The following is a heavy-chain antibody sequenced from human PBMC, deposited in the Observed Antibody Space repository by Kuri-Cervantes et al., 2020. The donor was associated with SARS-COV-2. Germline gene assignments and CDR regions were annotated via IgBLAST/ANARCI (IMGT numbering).Heavy chain of an antibody. V-gene: IGHV3-13*01. D-gene: IGHD6-13*01. CDR3: ARAIAAADPDY. Sequence: GESLKISCAASGFTFSSYAMHWVRQATGKGLEWVSAIGTAGDTYYPGSVKGQFTISRENAKNSLYLQMNSLRAEDTAVYYCARAIAAADPDYWGQGTLVTVSS. CDR1: GFTFSSYA. J-gene: IGHJ4*02. CDR2: IGTAGDT.